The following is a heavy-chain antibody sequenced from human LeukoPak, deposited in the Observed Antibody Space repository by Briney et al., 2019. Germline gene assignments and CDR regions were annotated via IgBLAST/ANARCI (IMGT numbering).Heavy chain of an antibody. V-gene: IGHV6-1*01. CDR1: GDSVSSNSAA. Sequence: SQTLSLTRAISGDSVSSNSAAWNWIRQSPSRGLEWLGRTYYRSKWYNDYAVSVKSRITINPDTSKNQFSLQLNSVTPEDTAVYYCAREPIAAAGTRRDGKNWFDPWGQGTLVTVSS. J-gene: IGHJ5*02. CDR3: AREPIAAAGTRRDGKNWFDP. D-gene: IGHD6-13*01. CDR2: TYYRSKWYN.